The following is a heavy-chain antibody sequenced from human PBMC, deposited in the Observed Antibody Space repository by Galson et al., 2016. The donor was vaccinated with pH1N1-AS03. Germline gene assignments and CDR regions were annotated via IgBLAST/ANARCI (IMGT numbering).Heavy chain of an antibody. CDR2: IYWHDDK. D-gene: IGHD3-10*01. Sequence: PALVKPTQTLTLTCTFSGFSLNDGGLGVGWIRQPPGKALEWLGMIYWHDDKRYNPSLQNRLTLNQGVSKSEVVLQMTNVDPEDTAPYYWSHRFYGAGASFFDFRGQGIVVFVS. CDR1: GFSLNDGGLG. CDR3: SHRFYGAGASFFDF. V-gene: IGHV2-5*01. J-gene: IGHJ4*02.